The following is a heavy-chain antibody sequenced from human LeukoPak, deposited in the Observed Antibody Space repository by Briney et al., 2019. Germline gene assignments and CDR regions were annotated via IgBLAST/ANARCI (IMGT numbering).Heavy chain of an antibody. CDR2: INPNSGGT. D-gene: IGHD3-10*01. J-gene: IGHJ4*02. CDR3: ARDRITMVRGVTSSY. CDR1: GYTFTGYY. V-gene: IGHV1-2*02. Sequence: ASVKVSCKASGYTFTGYYMHWMRQAPGQGLEWMGWINPNSGGTNYAQKFQGRVTMTRDTSISTAYMELSRLRSDDTAVYYCARDRITMVRGVTSSYWGRGTLVTVSS.